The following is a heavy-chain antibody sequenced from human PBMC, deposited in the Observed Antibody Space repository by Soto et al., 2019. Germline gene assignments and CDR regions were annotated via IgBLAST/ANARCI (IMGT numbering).Heavy chain of an antibody. CDR2: VDPEDGET. CDR1: GFKFIDYY. Sequence: EVQLVQSGAEVKNPGATVKISCKVSGFKFIDYYLYWVQQAPGKALEWMGRVDPEDGETVYSEKFQGRFTITADTSRDIAHMESSGLRSAHTAVYFCDTTSAVIVAQGAMDVWGHGTTVIVSS. V-gene: IGHV1-69-2*01. J-gene: IGHJ6*02. D-gene: IGHD2-15*01. CDR3: DTTSAVIVAQGAMDV.